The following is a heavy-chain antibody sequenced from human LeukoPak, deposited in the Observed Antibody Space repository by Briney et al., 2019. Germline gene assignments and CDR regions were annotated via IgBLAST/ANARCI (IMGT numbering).Heavy chain of an antibody. J-gene: IGHJ3*02. CDR1: GGSISSSSYY. CDR2: IYYSGST. V-gene: IGHV4-39*01. CDR3: ASSGYSYGYGGFDAFDI. D-gene: IGHD5-18*01. Sequence: SETLSLTCTVSGGSISSSSYYWGWIRQPPGKGLEWIGSIYYSGSTYYNPSLKSRVTISVDTSKNQFSLKLSSVTAADTAVYYCASSGYSYGYGGFDAFDIWGQGTMVTVSS.